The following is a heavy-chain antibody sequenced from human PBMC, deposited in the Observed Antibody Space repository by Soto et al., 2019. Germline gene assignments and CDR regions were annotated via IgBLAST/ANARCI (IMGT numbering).Heavy chain of an antibody. D-gene: IGHD6-13*01. V-gene: IGHV3-30-3*01. CDR2: ISYDGSNK. CDR1: GFTFSSYA. Sequence: QVQLVESGGGVVQPGRSLRLSCAASGFTFSSYAMHWVRQAPGKGLEWVAVISYDGSNKYYADSVKGRFTISRDNSKNTLYLQMNSLRAEDTAVYYCAKEKAGLFDYWGQGTLVTVSS. J-gene: IGHJ4*02. CDR3: AKEKAGLFDY.